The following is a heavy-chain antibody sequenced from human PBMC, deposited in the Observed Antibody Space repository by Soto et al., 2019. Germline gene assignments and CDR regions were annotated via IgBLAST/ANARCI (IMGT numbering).Heavy chain of an antibody. CDR2: ITGRGESS. Sequence: GGSLRLSCTGSGLSFSNYARTWVRQDTGKGLQWVSSITGRGESSYYAESVKVLFTISRDNSRNTLYLQMNSLRADDTAIYYCAARDGRWLPYCSDFWGPGALVTVSS. D-gene: IGHD2-15*01. V-gene: IGHV3-23*01. J-gene: IGHJ4*02. CDR1: GLSFSNYA. CDR3: AARDGRWLPYCSDF.